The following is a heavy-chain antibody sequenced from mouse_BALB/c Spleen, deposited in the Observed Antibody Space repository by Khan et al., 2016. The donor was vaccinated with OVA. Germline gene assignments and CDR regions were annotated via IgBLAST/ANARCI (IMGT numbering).Heavy chain of an antibody. CDR3: VNDGSTSAWFTY. V-gene: IGHV1-7*01. CDR1: GYTFTSFW. Sequence: QFVQSGAELAKPGASVKMSCKASGYTFTSFWMHWVKQRPGQGLEWIGYINPSTDYTEYNQRFKDKATLTADKSSSTAYMRLTSLTSDDSAVYYSVNDGSTSAWFTYWGQGTLVTV. CDR2: INPSTDYT. J-gene: IGHJ3*01. D-gene: IGHD1-1*01.